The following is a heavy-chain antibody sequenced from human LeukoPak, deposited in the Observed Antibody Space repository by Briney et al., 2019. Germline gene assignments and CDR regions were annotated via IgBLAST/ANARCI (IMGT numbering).Heavy chain of an antibody. CDR1: GFTFSNAW. J-gene: IGHJ4*02. V-gene: IGHV3-15*07. CDR3: TSRIAAAGTVFDY. Sequence: GGSLRLSCAASGFTFSNAWMNWVRQAPGKGLEWVGRIKSKTDGGTTDYAAPVKGRFTISRDDSKNTLYLQMNSLKTEDTAVYYCTSRIAAAGTVFDYWGQGTLVTDSS. D-gene: IGHD6-13*01. CDR2: IKSKTDGGTT.